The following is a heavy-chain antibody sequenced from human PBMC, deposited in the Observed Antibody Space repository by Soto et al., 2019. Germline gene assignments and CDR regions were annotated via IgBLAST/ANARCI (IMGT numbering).Heavy chain of an antibody. CDR2: ISYDGSNK. Sequence: GGSLRLCCAASGFTFSSYAMHWVRQAPGKGLEWVAVISYDGSNKYYADSVKGRFTISRDNSKNTLYLQMNSLRAEDTAVYYCARDQKYRSPYASPGYFFDYWCQGTMGTGST. J-gene: IGHJ4*02. V-gene: IGHV3-30-3*01. CDR1: GFTFSSYA. CDR3: ARDQKYRSPYASPGYFFDY. D-gene: IGHD3-9*01.